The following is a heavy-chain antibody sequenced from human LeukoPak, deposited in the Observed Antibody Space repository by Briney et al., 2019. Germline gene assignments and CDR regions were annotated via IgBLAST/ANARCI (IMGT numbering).Heavy chain of an antibody. J-gene: IGHJ3*02. CDR3: ARVLSLAGIQSCDAFDI. CDR2: IYYSGST. D-gene: IGHD6-13*01. Sequence: SETLSLTCTVSGGSISSYYWSWIRQPPGKGLEWIGYIYYSGSTNYNPSLKSRVTISVDTSKNQFSLKLSSVTAADTAVYYCARVLSLAGIQSCDAFDIWRQGTMVTVSS. CDR1: GGSISSYY. V-gene: IGHV4-59*01.